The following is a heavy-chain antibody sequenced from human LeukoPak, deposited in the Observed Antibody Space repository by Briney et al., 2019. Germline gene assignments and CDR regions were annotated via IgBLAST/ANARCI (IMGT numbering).Heavy chain of an antibody. J-gene: IGHJ6*02. CDR1: GFTFSSYE. D-gene: IGHD3-22*01. CDR3: ARQASVVVVITGMDV. V-gene: IGHV3-48*03. Sequence: QPGGSLRLSCAASGFTFSSYEMNWVRQAPGKGLEWVSYISSSGSTIYYADSVKGRFTISRDNAKNSLYLQMNSLRAEDTAVHYCARQASVVVVITGMDVWGQGTTVTVSS. CDR2: ISSSGSTI.